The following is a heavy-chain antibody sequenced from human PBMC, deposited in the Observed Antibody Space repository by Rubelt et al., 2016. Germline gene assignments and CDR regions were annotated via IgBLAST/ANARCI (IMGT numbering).Heavy chain of an antibody. CDR1: GGSFSGYY. Sequence: QVQLQQWGAGLLKPSETLSLTCAVYGGSFSGYYWSWIRQPPGKGLEWIGEINHSGSTNYNPSPKSRVTISVDTSKNQFSLKLSSVTAADTAVYYCARADYYDSSGYHNWFDPWGQGTLVTVSS. J-gene: IGHJ5*02. CDR3: ARADYYDSSGYHNWFDP. CDR2: INHSGST. D-gene: IGHD3-22*01. V-gene: IGHV4-34*01.